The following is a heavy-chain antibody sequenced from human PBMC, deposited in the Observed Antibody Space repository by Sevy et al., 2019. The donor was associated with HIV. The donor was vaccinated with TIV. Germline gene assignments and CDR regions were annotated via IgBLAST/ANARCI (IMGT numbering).Heavy chain of an antibody. CDR2: FDPENGET. J-gene: IGHJ4*02. CDR3: ATLGHENYYDGESNYYFDY. D-gene: IGHD3-22*01. CDR1: GYTLTELS. Sequence: ASVKVSCKVSGYTLTELSMHWVRQTPGKGLEWMGGFDPENGETIYAQKFQGRITVTEDTSKDTPYRELSPLRSNDTAMYYCATLGHENYYDGESNYYFDYWGQGTLVTVSS. V-gene: IGHV1-24*01.